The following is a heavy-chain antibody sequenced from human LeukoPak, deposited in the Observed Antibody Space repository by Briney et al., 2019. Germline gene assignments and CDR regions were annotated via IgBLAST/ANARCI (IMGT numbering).Heavy chain of an antibody. CDR2: IGSSGTPI. D-gene: IGHD1-1*01. Sequence: SGGSLRLSCAASGFTFSDYYMSWIHQAPGKGLEWVSYIGSSGTPIYYADSVKGRFTISRDNAKNSLYLQMNSLRAEDTAVYHCARGRLTTLYYFDYWGQGTLVTVSS. J-gene: IGHJ4*02. CDR3: ARGRLTTLYYFDY. V-gene: IGHV3-11*01. CDR1: GFTFSDYY.